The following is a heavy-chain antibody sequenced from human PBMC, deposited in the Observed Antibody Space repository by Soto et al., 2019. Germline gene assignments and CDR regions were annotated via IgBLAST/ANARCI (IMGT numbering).Heavy chain of an antibody. CDR3: ARDYGGNSGRYYGMDV. J-gene: IGHJ6*02. Sequence: QVQLVQSGAEVKKPGASVKVSCKASGYTFTGYYMHWVRQAPGQGLEWMGWINPNSGGTNYAQKFKGWVTMTRDPSISTAYMELSRLRSDDTAVYYCARDYGGNSGRYYGMDVWGQGTTVTVSS. V-gene: IGHV1-2*04. CDR2: INPNSGGT. D-gene: IGHD4-17*01. CDR1: GYTFTGYY.